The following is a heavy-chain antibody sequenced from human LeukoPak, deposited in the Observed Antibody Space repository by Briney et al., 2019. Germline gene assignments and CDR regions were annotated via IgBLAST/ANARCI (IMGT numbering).Heavy chain of an antibody. J-gene: IGHJ4*02. CDR3: AKQYSSGWYEVYFDY. CDR2: ISYDGSNK. CDR1: GFTFSSYG. V-gene: IGHV3-30*18. Sequence: GGSLRLSCAASGFTFSSYGMHWVRQAPGKGLEWVAVISYDGSNKYYADSVKGRFTISRDNSKNTLYLQMNSLRAEDTAVYYCAKQYSSGWYEVYFDYWGQGTLVTVSS. D-gene: IGHD6-19*01.